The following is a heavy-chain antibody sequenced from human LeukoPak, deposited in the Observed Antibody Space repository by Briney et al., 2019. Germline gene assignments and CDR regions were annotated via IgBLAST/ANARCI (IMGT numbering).Heavy chain of an antibody. V-gene: IGHV3-53*01. D-gene: IGHD6-13*01. Sequence: GGSLRLSCAASGFTVSSNYMSWVRQAPGKGLEWVSVIYSGDNTYYADSVKGRFTISRDNSKNTLYLQMNSLRAEDTAVYYCARAPYSDSWYGYFDYWGQGTLVTVSS. J-gene: IGHJ4*02. CDR3: ARAPYSDSWYGYFDY. CDR1: GFTVSSNY. CDR2: IYSGDNT.